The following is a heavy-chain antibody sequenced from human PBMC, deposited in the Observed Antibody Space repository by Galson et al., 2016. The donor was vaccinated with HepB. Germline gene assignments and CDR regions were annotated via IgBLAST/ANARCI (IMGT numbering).Heavy chain of an antibody. CDR2: FYSSGST. CDR1: GGSISSGGYY. D-gene: IGHD3-3*01. V-gene: IGHV4-31*03. J-gene: IGHJ6*02. Sequence: TLSLTCTVSGGSISSGGYYWNWIRQHPGKGLEWIGYFYSSGSTIYNPSLKSRLIISVDVSKNQFSLELSSVTAADTAVYYCARDLGRFVDYYGMDVWGQGPTVTV. CDR3: ARDLGRFVDYYGMDV.